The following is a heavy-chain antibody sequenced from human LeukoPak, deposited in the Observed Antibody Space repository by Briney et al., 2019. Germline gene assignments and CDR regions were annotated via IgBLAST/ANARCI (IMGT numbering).Heavy chain of an antibody. V-gene: IGHV3-48*01. CDR1: GFNFSIYS. CDR2: ISSTGGTI. Sequence: SGGSLRLSCAASGFNFSIYSMTWVRQAPGKGLQWISYISSTGGTIYYADSVKGRFTISRDKAKNSLYLQMNSLRVEDTAVYYCARDRWFGESLPAQCDYWGQGSLVTVSS. J-gene: IGHJ4*02. D-gene: IGHD3-10*01. CDR3: ARDRWFGESLPAQCDY.